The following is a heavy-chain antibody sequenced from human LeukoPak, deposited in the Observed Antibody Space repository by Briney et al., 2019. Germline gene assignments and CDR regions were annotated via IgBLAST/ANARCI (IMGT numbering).Heavy chain of an antibody. CDR1: GASFSGYY. D-gene: IGHD1-26*01. J-gene: IGHJ4*02. Sequence: SETLSLTCAVYGASFSGYYWSWLRQPPGKGLEWIGEINHSGSTNYNPSLKSRVTISVDTSKNQFSLKLSSVTAADTAVYYCASRGIVGATLDYWGQGTLVTVSS. V-gene: IGHV4-34*01. CDR3: ASRGIVGATLDY. CDR2: INHSGST.